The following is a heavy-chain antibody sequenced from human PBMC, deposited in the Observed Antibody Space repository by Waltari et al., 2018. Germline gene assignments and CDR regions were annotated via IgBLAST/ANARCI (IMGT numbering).Heavy chain of an antibody. CDR3: AKGLGDRYFDL. CDR1: GFSVSSYA. Sequence: EMQLLESGGGLARPRGSLRLSCAASGFSVSSYAMSWVRQAPGKGLEWVSRKSGGSGITSYAASVKGRFTIARDNSKNTLYLQMNSLRDEDAALYYCAKGLGDRYFDLWGRGTLVTVSS. V-gene: IGHV3-23*01. J-gene: IGHJ2*01. D-gene: IGHD3-10*01. CDR2: KSGGSGIT.